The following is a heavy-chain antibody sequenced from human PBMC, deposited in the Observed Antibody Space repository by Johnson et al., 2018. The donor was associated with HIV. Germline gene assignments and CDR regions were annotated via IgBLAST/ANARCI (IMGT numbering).Heavy chain of an antibody. D-gene: IGHD2-2*01. CDR2: ISYDGSNK. CDR3: ARAAIGVLPAGAFDI. CDR1: GFSFSTYT. J-gene: IGHJ3*02. V-gene: IGHV3-30*04. Sequence: QVQLVESGVGVVQPGRSMRLSCAASGFSFSTYTMHWVRQAPGKGLEWVALISYDGSNKFYTDSVKGRFTISRDKTKKTLYLQMNSLRADDTAVYYCARAAIGVLPAGAFDIWGRGTMVTFSS.